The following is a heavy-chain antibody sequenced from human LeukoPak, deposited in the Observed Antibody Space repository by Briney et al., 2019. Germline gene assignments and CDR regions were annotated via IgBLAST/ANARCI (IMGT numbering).Heavy chain of an antibody. J-gene: IGHJ4*02. Sequence: GGSLRLSCAASGFTFSIIGMSWVRQAPGKGLEWVSTINEGGEDTYYANSVKGRFTVSRDNSRNTLYMQMNSLRDEETAVFFFAKSGLLDHLGQGTLVPVSS. V-gene: IGHV3-23*01. CDR2: INEGGEDT. CDR3: AKSGLLDH. CDR1: GFTFSIIG. D-gene: IGHD5-12*01.